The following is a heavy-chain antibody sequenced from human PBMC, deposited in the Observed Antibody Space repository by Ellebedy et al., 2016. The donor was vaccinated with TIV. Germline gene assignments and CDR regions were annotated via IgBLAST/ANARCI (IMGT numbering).Heavy chain of an antibody. D-gene: IGHD3-22*01. V-gene: IGHV4-34*01. Sequence: SETLSLXXAVYGGSFSGYYWSWIRQPPGKGLEWIGEINHSGSTNYNPSLKSRVTISVDTSKNQFSLKLSSVTAADTAVYYCARVALLYYDSSGSENHAFDIWGQGTMVTVSS. CDR2: INHSGST. J-gene: IGHJ3*02. CDR3: ARVALLYYDSSGSENHAFDI. CDR1: GGSFSGYY.